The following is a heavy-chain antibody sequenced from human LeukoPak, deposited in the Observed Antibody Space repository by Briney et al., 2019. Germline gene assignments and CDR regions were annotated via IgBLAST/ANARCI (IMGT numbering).Heavy chain of an antibody. CDR2: ISGSGGAI. CDR1: GFSLSTFE. CDR3: AGPAGWLERIFDY. V-gene: IGHV3-48*03. D-gene: IGHD1-1*01. J-gene: IGHJ4*02. Sequence: AGGSLRLSCVVSGFSLSTFEMSWVRQAPGKGLEWIAYISGSGGAIYYSDSVLGRFTISKDNAKNSLYLQMNSLRAEDTGVYYCAGPAGWLERIFDYWGQGTLVTVSS.